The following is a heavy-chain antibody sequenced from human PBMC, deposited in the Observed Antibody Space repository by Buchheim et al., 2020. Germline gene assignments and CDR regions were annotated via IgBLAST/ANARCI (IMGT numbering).Heavy chain of an antibody. CDR3: ARAAYYRFDD. D-gene: IGHD3-10*01. J-gene: IGHJ4*01. Sequence: EVQLVESGGVLVQTGGSLRLSCAASGFTFSTSWMHWVRQAPGKGLVWVSRMNGDGSTIDYAEYVRGRFTVSRDNAEKTMFLQMNSLGAEDTAVYYCARAAYYRFDDWGHGT. CDR1: GFTFSTSW. CDR2: MNGDGSTI. V-gene: IGHV3-74*01.